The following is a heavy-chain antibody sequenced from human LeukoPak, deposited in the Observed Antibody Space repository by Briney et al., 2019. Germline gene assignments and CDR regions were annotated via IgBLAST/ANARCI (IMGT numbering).Heavy chain of an antibody. CDR3: AREDTAMVYGMDV. Sequence: GGSLRLSCAASGFTFGTYSMNWVRQAPGKGLEWVSSISSSSSYIYYADSVKGRFTISGDNAKNSLYLQMNSLRAEDTAVYYCAREDTAMVYGMDVWGQGTTVTVSS. CDR1: GFTFGTYS. J-gene: IGHJ6*02. D-gene: IGHD5-18*01. V-gene: IGHV3-21*01. CDR2: ISSSSSYI.